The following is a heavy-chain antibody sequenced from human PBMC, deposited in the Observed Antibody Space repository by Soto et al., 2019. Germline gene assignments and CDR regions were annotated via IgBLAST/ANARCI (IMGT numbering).Heavy chain of an antibody. CDR2: IKTDASEK. CDR3: ARDSGDGGRNAVNHYLDY. J-gene: IGHJ4*01. Sequence: GGPLRLSCAASGFNFHWYWVRRVRQAPGEGLEWLATIKTDASEKKYVDSVKGRFTMSRDNAKNSVYLQMDSLRTEDTAVYYCARDSGDGGRNAVNHYLDYWGNGTLVPVTP. CDR1: GFNFHWYW. V-gene: IGHV3-7*01. D-gene: IGHD1-26*01.